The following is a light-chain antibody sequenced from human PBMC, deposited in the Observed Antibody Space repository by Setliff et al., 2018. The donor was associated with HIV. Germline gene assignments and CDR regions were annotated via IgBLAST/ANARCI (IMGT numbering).Light chain of an antibody. CDR1: HNDVGSYDY. V-gene: IGLV2-14*03. J-gene: IGLJ1*01. Sequence: QSALTQPASVSGSPGQTISISCTGTHNDVGSYDYVSWYQQHPGKAPKLIIFDVSKGPSGVSNRFSGSKSGNTASLTISGLQADDEADYYCCSFTSSNTYVFGTGTKVTVL. CDR3: CSFTSSNTYV. CDR2: DVS.